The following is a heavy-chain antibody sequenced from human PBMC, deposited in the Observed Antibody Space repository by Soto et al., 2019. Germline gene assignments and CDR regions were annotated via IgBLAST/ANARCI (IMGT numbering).Heavy chain of an antibody. Sequence: GGSLRLSCAASGFTFSSYGMHWVRQAPGKGLEWVAVISYDGSNKYYADSVKGRFTISRDNSKNTLYLQMNSLRAEDTAVYYCAKDLGYYDSSGYPDWGQGTLVTVS. D-gene: IGHD3-22*01. CDR1: GFTFSSYG. CDR2: ISYDGSNK. V-gene: IGHV3-30*18. J-gene: IGHJ4*02. CDR3: AKDLGYYDSSGYPD.